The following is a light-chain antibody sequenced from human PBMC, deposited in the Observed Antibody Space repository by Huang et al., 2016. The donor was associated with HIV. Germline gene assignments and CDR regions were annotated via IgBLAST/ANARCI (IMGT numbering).Light chain of an antibody. CDR1: QDISGY. J-gene: IGKJ1*01. Sequence: AIRMTQSPSSLSASTGDRVTITCRASQDISGYLAWYQQKPGKAPNGLIYAASTLQTGIPSRFSGNESGTDFTLTIGCLQSEDFATYYCQQYYDYPRTFGQGTKVEIK. CDR2: AAS. CDR3: QQYYDYPRT. V-gene: IGKV1-8*01.